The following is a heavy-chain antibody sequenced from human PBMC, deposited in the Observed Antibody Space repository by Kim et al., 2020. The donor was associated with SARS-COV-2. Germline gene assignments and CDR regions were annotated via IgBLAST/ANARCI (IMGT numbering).Heavy chain of an antibody. CDR3: GKNPARITMIQAVSRPYVEY. J-gene: IGHJ4*02. CDR2: INPANGNT. D-gene: IGHD3-10*01. Sequence: ASVKVSCKASGYTFFHYAMHWVRQAPGQRLEWMGWINPANGNTKYSQNFQGRLTFTSDSSASIAYMELSSLTSEDTAVYYCGKNPARITMIQAVSRPYVEYWGQGALVTVSS. CDR1: GYTFFHYA. V-gene: IGHV1-3*01.